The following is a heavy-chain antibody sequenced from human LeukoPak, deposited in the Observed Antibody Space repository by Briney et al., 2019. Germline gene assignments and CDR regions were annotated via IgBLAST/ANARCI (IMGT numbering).Heavy chain of an antibody. J-gene: IGHJ4*02. Sequence: GGSLRLSCAASGFTFSNYVMQWVRQTPGKGLEWVALIAHDGSNKYYADSVKGRFTISRENSKNMVYLQMSSLRPEDTAVYSCARSFFQWNYGSCLDSCGQGTLVTVSS. CDR2: IAHDGSNK. D-gene: IGHD1-7*01. CDR3: ARSFFQWNYGSCLDS. V-gene: IGHV3-30*03. CDR1: GFTFSNYV.